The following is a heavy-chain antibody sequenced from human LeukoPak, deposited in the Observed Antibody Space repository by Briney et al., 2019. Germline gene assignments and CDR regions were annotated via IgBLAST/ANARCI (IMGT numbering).Heavy chain of an antibody. V-gene: IGHV1-2*02. CDR3: ARFYCSSTDCYGQTNWFDP. J-gene: IGHJ5*02. CDR1: GYTFTGHY. CDR2: INPKSGGS. D-gene: IGHD2-2*01. Sequence: ASVKVSCKASGYTFTGHYLHWVRQAPGQGLEWMGWINPKSGGSHYAQKFEGRVTMTRDTSTSTAYMELHRVTSDDTAVYYRARFYCSSTDCYGQTNWFDPWGQGTLVTVSS.